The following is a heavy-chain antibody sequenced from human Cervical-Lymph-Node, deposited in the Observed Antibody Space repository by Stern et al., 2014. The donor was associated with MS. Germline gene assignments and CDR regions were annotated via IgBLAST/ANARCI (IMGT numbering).Heavy chain of an antibody. Sequence: QVQLVQSGAEVKKPGASVKVSCKASGYTFTTHAMHWVRQAPGQSLEWMGWINDGNGDTTISRKLHGRVTITRDASARTVYMEWSSLRSEDTAVYYCARALPAGSDYYGMDVWGQGTTVIVSS. J-gene: IGHJ6*02. CDR1: GYTFTTHA. CDR3: ARALPAGSDYYGMDV. CDR2: INDGNGDT. V-gene: IGHV1-3*01.